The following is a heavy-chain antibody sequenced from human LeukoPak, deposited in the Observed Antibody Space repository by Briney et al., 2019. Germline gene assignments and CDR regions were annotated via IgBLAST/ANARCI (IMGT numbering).Heavy chain of an antibody. Sequence: ASVKVSCKASGYTFINYYMHWVRQAPGQGLEWMGIINPSGGSTSYAQKFQGRVTMTRDTSTSTVYMELSSLGSEDTAVYYCARDESTSILWWWGQGTLVTVSS. J-gene: IGHJ1*01. CDR1: GYTFINYY. D-gene: IGHD2-21*01. V-gene: IGHV1-46*01. CDR2: INPSGGST. CDR3: ARDESTSILWW.